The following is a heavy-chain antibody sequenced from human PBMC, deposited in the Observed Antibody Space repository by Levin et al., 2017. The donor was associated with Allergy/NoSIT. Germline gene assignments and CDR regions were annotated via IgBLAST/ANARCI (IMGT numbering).Heavy chain of an antibody. D-gene: IGHD1-26*01. Sequence: ESLKISCTVSGGSISSSSYYWGWIRQPPGKGLEWIGSIYYSGSTYYNPSLKSRVTISVDTSKNQFSLKLSSVTAADTVVYYCASISGIVGATRGDYWGQGTLVTVSS. V-gene: IGHV4-39*07. CDR1: GGSISSSSYY. CDR2: IYYSGST. J-gene: IGHJ4*02. CDR3: ASISGIVGATRGDY.